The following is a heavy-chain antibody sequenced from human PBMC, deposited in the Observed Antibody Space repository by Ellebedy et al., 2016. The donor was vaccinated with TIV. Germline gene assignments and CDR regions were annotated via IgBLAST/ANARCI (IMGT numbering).Heavy chain of an antibody. CDR3: ARAPRYYDFYWFDP. CDR1: GGTFSSYA. V-gene: IGHV1-46*01. D-gene: IGHD3-3*01. CDR2: INPSGGST. J-gene: IGHJ5*02. Sequence: ASVKVSCXASGGTFSSYAISWVRQAPGQGLDWMGIINPSGGSTSYAQKFQGRATMTRDTSTSTVYMELSSLRSEDTAVYYCARAPRYYDFYWFDPWGQGTLVTVSS.